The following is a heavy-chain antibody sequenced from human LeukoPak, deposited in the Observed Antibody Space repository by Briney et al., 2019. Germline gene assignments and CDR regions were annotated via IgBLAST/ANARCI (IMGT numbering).Heavy chain of an antibody. CDR2: IRTKPYGGTP. V-gene: IGHV3-49*04. J-gene: IGHJ6*03. CDR3: TRAQEKLDWFSYMAV. D-gene: IGHD3-9*01. Sequence: GGSLRLSCTASGFTFGDYAMGWVRQAPGKGLEWVAFIRTKPYGGTPEYGASVKGKFTVTRDDSKSIAYLQMISLTTEDTAVYYCTRAQEKLDWFSYMAVWGKGTTVTVSS. CDR1: GFTFGDYA.